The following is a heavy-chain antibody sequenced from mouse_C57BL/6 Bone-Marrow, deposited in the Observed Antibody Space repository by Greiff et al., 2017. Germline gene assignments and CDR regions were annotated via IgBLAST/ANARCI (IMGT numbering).Heavy chain of an antibody. CDR2: LSDGGSYT. D-gene: IGHD2-3*01. Sequence: DVMLVESGGGLVKPGGSLKLSCAASGFTFSSYAMSWVRQTPEKRLEWVATLSDGGSYTYYPDNVKGRFTISRDNAKNNLYLQMSHLKSEDTAMYYCARQAIYDGYYVVDYWGQGTTLTVSS. J-gene: IGHJ2*01. V-gene: IGHV5-4*03. CDR3: ARQAIYDGYYVVDY. CDR1: GFTFSSYA.